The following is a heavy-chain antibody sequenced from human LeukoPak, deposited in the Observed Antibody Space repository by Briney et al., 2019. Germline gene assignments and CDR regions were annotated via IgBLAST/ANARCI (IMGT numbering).Heavy chain of an antibody. D-gene: IGHD6-13*01. CDR3: ARGGRVAAGNNWFDP. Sequence: PSETLSLTCAVYGGSFNTYYWSWIRQPAGKGLEWIGRIYTSGSTNYNPSLKSRVTMSVDTSKNQFSLKLSSVTAADTAVYYCARGGRVAAGNNWFDPWGQGTLVTVSS. J-gene: IGHJ5*02. V-gene: IGHV4-59*10. CDR2: IYTSGST. CDR1: GGSFNTYY.